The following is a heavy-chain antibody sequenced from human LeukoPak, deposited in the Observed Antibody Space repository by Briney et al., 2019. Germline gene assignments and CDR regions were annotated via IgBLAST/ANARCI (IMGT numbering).Heavy chain of an antibody. Sequence: ASVKVSCKASGYTLTSYYLHWVRQAPGQGLEWMGIINPTGGDTTYPQKFQGRVTMTRDTSASTVYMELSSLRSEDTAIYYCARIRDGYNDAYDIWGQGTVVTVPS. CDR1: GYTLTSYY. CDR2: INPTGGDT. D-gene: IGHD5-24*01. J-gene: IGHJ3*02. V-gene: IGHV1-46*01. CDR3: ARIRDGYNDAYDI.